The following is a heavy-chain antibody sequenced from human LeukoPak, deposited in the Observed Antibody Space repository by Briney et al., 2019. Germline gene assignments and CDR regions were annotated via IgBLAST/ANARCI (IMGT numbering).Heavy chain of an antibody. CDR1: GLSFNSYG. V-gene: IGHV3-30*18. CDR2: ISYDGSNT. Sequence: GGSLRLSCAVSGLSFNSYGMHWVRQAPGKGLEWVAGISYDGSNTYYADSVKGRFTISRDNSKTTLYLQMNRLRPEDTAVYYCAKERGSGNYYFALDVWGQGTTVTVSS. D-gene: IGHD3-10*01. CDR3: AKERGSGNYYFALDV. J-gene: IGHJ6*02.